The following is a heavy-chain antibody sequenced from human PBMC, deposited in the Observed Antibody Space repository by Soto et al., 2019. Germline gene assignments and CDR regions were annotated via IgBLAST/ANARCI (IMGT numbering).Heavy chain of an antibody. CDR2: IYYSGST. V-gene: IGHV4-39*01. CDR1: GGSISSSSYY. D-gene: IGHD1-7*01. J-gene: IGHJ4*02. CDR3: ARQGISFITGTFSFVY. Sequence: SETLSLTCTVSGGSISSSSYYWGWIRQPPGKGLEWIGSIYYSGSTYYNPSLKSRVPISVDRSKNQFSLKLNSVTAADTAVYYCARQGISFITGTFSFVYWGQGTLVTVSS.